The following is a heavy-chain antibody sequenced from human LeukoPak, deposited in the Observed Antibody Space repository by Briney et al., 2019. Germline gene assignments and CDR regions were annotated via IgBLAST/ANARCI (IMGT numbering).Heavy chain of an antibody. CDR1: GFTFSISW. V-gene: IGHV3-7*01. CDR3: ARDGGWGYYDL. Sequence: GGSLRLSCVASGFTFSISWATWVRQAPGKGLEWVANIDKHGSGKYYIDSVKGRFAISRDYASNSVFLQMSSLRAEDTSVYYCARDGGWGYYDLWGQGTPVTVSS. CDR2: IDKHGSGK. J-gene: IGHJ4*02. D-gene: IGHD3-16*01.